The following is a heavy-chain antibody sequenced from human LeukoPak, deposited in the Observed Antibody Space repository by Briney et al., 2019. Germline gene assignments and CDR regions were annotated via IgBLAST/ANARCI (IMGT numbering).Heavy chain of an antibody. J-gene: IGHJ5*02. CDR2: IYYSGST. CDR3: AREPGYCSGGSCYSLEFDP. Sequence: SETLSLTCTVSGGSISSYYWSWIRQPPGKGLEWIGYIYYSGSTNYNPSLKSRVTISVDTSKNQFSLKLSSVTAADTAVYYCAREPGYCSGGSCYSLEFDPWGQGTLVTVSS. CDR1: GGSISSYY. V-gene: IGHV4-59*01. D-gene: IGHD2-15*01.